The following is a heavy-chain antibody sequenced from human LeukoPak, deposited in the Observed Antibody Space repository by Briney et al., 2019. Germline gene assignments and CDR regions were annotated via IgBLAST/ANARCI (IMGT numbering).Heavy chain of an antibody. Sequence: GGSLRLSCAASGFTFSSYWMSWVRQAPGKGLEWVANIKQDGSEKYYVDSVKGRFTISRDNAKKSLYLQVNSLRAEDTAVYYCARHRQLVGSYYYYYYMDVWGKGTTVTISS. J-gene: IGHJ6*03. CDR1: GFTFSSYW. CDR3: ARHRQLVGSYYYYYYMDV. CDR2: IKQDGSEK. V-gene: IGHV3-7*01. D-gene: IGHD6-13*01.